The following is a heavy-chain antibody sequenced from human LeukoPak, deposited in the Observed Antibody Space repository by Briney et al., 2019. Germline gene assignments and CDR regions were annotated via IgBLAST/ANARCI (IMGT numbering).Heavy chain of an antibody. CDR3: ARDGLGDGYNYDGMAFDI. V-gene: IGHV3-48*03. D-gene: IGHD5-24*01. CDR2: ISSSGSTI. CDR1: GFTFSSYE. J-gene: IGHJ3*02. Sequence: GGSLRLSCAASGFTFSSYEMNWVRQAPGKGLEWVSYISSSGSTIYYADSVKGRFTISRDNAKNSLYLQMNSLRAEDTAVYYCARDGLGDGYNYDGMAFDIWGQGTMVTVSS.